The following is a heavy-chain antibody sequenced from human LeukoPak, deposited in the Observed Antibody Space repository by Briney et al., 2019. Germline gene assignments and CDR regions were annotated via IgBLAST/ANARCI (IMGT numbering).Heavy chain of an antibody. Sequence: SETLSLTCAVSGGSISSGGYSWSWIRQPPGKGLEWIGYIYHSGSTYYNPSLKSRVTISVDRSKNQFPLKLSSVTAADTAVYYCARHSDEQLGPYYFDYWGQGTLVTVSS. J-gene: IGHJ4*02. CDR2: IYHSGST. CDR1: GGSISSGGYS. V-gene: IGHV4-30-2*01. D-gene: IGHD6-6*01. CDR3: ARHSDEQLGPYYFDY.